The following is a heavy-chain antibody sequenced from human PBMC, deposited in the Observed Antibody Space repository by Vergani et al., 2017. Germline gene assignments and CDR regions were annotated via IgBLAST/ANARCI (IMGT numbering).Heavy chain of an antibody. V-gene: IGHV4-34*01. J-gene: IGHJ4*02. CDR1: GGSFSGYY. Sequence: QVQLQQWGAGLLKPSETLSLTCAVYGGSFSGYYWSWIRQPPGKGLEWIGEINHSGSTNYNPSLKSRVTISVDTSKNQFSLKLSSVTAADTAVYYCARVARSLYDYWGQGTLVTVSS. D-gene: IGHD1-14*01. CDR3: ARVARSLYDY. CDR2: INHSGST.